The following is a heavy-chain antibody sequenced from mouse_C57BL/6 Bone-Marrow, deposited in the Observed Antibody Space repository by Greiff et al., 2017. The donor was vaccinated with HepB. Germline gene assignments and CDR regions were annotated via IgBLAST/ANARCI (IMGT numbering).Heavy chain of an antibody. V-gene: IGHV5-4*03. Sequence: DVKLVESGGGLVKPGGSLKLSCAASGFTFSSYAMSWVRQTPEKRLEWVATISDGGSYTYYPDNVKGRFTISRDNAKNNLYLQMSHLKSEDTAMYYCARGCPFAYWGQGTLVTVSA. CDR2: ISDGGSYT. CDR3: ARGCPFAY. CDR1: GFTFSSYA. J-gene: IGHJ3*01. D-gene: IGHD3-3*01.